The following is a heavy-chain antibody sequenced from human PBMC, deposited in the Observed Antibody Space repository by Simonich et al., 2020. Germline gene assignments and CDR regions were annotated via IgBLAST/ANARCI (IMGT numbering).Heavy chain of an antibody. CDR1: GYSFTSYW. V-gene: IGHV5-51*01. J-gene: IGHJ5*02. D-gene: IGHD3-3*01. CDR3: VRQGDVLQFLEWSS. CDR2: IEPVDAET. Sequence: EVQLVQSGAEVKKPGESLKISCKGSGYSFTSYWIGWVRQIPGKGLEWMGIIEPVDAETSYSPSFRCQVTISADKSISTADLQWSSLKASDTAMYYCVRQGDVLQFLEWSSWGQGTLVTVSS.